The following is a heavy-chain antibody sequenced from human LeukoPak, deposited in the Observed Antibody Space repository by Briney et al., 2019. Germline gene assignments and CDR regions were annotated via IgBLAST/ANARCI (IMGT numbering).Heavy chain of an antibody. Sequence: PGRSLRLPCAASGFTFRSYGMHWVRQAPGKGLEWVAVIWYDGSNKYYADSVKGRFTVSRDNSKNTLYLQMNSLRAEDTAVYYCATAVASSSGWYADYWGQGTLVTVSS. CDR3: ATAVASSSGWYADY. D-gene: IGHD6-19*01. J-gene: IGHJ4*02. CDR1: GFTFRSYG. V-gene: IGHV3-33*01. CDR2: IWYDGSNK.